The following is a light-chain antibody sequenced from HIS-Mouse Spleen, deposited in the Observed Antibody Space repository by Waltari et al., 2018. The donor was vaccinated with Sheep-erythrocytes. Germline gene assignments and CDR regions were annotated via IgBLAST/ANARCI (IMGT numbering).Light chain of an antibody. Sequence: QSVLTQPPSASGTPGQRVTISCSGSSSNIGSNTVNWYQHLPGTAPKLLIYSNNQRPSAVPDRFSGSKSGTSASLAISELQSEDEADYYCAAWDDSLNGYVFGTGTKVTVL. CDR2: SNN. J-gene: IGLJ1*01. V-gene: IGLV1-44*01. CDR3: AAWDDSLNGYV. CDR1: SSNIGSNT.